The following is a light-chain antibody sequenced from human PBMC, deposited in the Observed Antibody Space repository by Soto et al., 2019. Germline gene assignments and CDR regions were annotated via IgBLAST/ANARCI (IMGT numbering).Light chain of an antibody. Sequence: TKSAGTLALSPWEKATLSCRASQGISNYLACYQQKPGQVPKLLIYVASTLQSGVPSRFSGRGSGTDFSLSISSLQPEDVATYYCQNYNSAPITFGQGTRLEIK. J-gene: IGKJ5*01. CDR3: QNYNSAPIT. CDR2: VAS. V-gene: IGKV1-27*01. CDR1: QGISNY.